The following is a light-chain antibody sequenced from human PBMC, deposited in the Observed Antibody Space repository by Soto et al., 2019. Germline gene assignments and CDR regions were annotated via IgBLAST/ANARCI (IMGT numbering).Light chain of an antibody. Sequence: QMTQSPSTLSVSVGDRVTITCRASQGINTGVAWYQQKPGKSPKLLIYETSNLASGVSLRFSGTGYGTQFSLTIGGLQPEDFATYHCQQFSAHPLTFGGGTKVDIK. CDR1: QGINTG. J-gene: IGKJ4*01. CDR2: ETS. CDR3: QQFSAHPLT. V-gene: IGKV1-13*02.